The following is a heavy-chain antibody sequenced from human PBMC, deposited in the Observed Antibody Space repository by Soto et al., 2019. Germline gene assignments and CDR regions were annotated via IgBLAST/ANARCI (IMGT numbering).Heavy chain of an antibody. CDR1: GFTFSDYD. D-gene: IGHD1-26*01. CDR2: IGAARDP. CDR3: AKDVSENSGTGIADY. J-gene: IGHJ4*02. Sequence: EVQLVESGGGSVQVGGSLRLSCTASGFTFSDYDMHWVRQAAGKGLEWVSTIGAARDPYYTGSVKGRFTISRENARNSMFLQMNSLRVEDTAIYYCAKDVSENSGTGIADYWGQGTLVTVSS. V-gene: IGHV3-13*05.